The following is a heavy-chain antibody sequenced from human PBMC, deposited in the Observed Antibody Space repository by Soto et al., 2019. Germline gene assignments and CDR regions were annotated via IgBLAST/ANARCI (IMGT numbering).Heavy chain of an antibody. D-gene: IGHD3-3*01. CDR1: GFTFSSYA. CDR2: ISGSGGST. CDR3: ATGGYDFWSGSYYGMDV. J-gene: IGHJ6*02. V-gene: IGHV3-23*01. Sequence: EVQLLESGGGLVQPGGSLRLSCAASGFTFSSYAMSWVRQAPGKGLEWVSGISGSGGSTYYADSVKGRFTISRDNSKNTLYLQMNSLRAEDTAVYYCATGGYDFWSGSYYGMDVWGQGTTVTVSS.